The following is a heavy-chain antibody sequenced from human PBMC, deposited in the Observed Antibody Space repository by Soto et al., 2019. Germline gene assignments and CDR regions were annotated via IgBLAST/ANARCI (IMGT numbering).Heavy chain of an antibody. CDR1: EFSFISYG. CDR3: ARHNNLQYYYYYYMDV. Sequence: GSLRLSCTASEFSFISYGVSWVRQAPGKGLEWVSCITSRSTTEYYADSVKGRFTISADKSISTAYLQWSSLKASDTAMYYCARHNNLQYYYYYYMDVWGKGTTVTVSS. CDR2: ITSRSTTE. J-gene: IGHJ6*03. V-gene: IGHV3-48*01.